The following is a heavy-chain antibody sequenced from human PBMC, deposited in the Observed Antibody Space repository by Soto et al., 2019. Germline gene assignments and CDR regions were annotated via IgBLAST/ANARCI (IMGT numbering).Heavy chain of an antibody. D-gene: IGHD6-6*01. CDR2: IIPIFGTA. CDR3: ARGTKQLVYYYYYGMDV. V-gene: IGHV1-69*01. CDR1: GGTFSSYA. Sequence: QVQLVQSGAEVKKPGSSVKVSCKASGGTFSSYAISWVRQAPVQGLEWMGGIIPIFGTANYAQKFQGRVTITADESTSTAYMELSSLRSEDTAVYYCARGTKQLVYYYYYGMDVWGQGTTVTVSS. J-gene: IGHJ6*02.